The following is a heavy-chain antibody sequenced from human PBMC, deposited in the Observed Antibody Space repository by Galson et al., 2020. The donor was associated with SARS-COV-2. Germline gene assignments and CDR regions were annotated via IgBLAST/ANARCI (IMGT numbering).Heavy chain of an antibody. V-gene: IGHV4-38-2*01. CDR3: ARGYSSSWYFG. CDR1: GYSISSGYY. J-gene: IGHJ4*02. Sequence: SETLSLTCAVSGYSISSGYYWGWIRQPPVKGLEWIGNIYHSGSTYYNPSLKSRVTISVDTSKNQFSLKLSSVTAADTAVYYCARGYSSSWYFGWGQGTLVTVSS. D-gene: IGHD6-13*01. CDR2: IYHSGST.